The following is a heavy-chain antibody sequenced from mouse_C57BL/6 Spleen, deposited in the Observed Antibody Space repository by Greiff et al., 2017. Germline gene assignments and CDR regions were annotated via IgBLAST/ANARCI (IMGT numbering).Heavy chain of an antibody. D-gene: IGHD2-1*01. V-gene: IGHV1-50*01. J-gene: IGHJ2*01. Sequence: QVQLQQPGAELVKPGASVKLSCKASGYTFTSYWMQWVKQRPGQGLEWIGEIDPSDSYTNSNQKFKGKATLTVDTSSSTAYMQLSSLTSEDSAVYYCARSYGNYPYDFDYWGQGTTLTVSS. CDR2: IDPSDSYT. CDR3: ARSYGNYPYDFDY. CDR1: GYTFTSYW.